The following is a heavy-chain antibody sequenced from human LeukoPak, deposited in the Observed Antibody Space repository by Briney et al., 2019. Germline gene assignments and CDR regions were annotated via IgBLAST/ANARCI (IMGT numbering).Heavy chain of an antibody. CDR3: ARSLIDYGGSYDAFDI. CDR2: ITPILGTA. V-gene: IGHV1-69*10. Sequence: SVKVSCKASGYTFTGYYMHWVRQAPGQGLEWMGGITPILGTANYAQKFQGRVTINADQSTSTAYMELSSLRSEDTAVYYCARSLIDYGGSYDAFDIWGQGTMVTISS. CDR1: GYTFTGYY. D-gene: IGHD4-23*01. J-gene: IGHJ3*02.